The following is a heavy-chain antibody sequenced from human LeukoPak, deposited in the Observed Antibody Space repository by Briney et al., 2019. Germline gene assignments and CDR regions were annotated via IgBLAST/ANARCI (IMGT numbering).Heavy chain of an antibody. CDR2: IIPIFGTA. J-gene: IGHJ3*02. Sequence: GSSVKVSCKASGGTFSSYAISWVRQAPGQGLEWMGGIIPIFGTANYAQKFQGRVTITTDESTSTAYMALSSLRSEDTAVYYCARERAHYYGSSGYRPDAFDIWGQGTMVTVSS. CDR1: GGTFSSYA. CDR3: ARERAHYYGSSGYRPDAFDI. V-gene: IGHV1-69*05. D-gene: IGHD3-22*01.